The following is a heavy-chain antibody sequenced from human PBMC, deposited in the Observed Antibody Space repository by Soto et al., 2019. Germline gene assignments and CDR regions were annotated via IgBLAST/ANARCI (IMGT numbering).Heavy chain of an antibody. J-gene: IGHJ6*02. CDR1: GFTFSSYA. CDR3: GIAQKYSRSGVRNYYGCMDV. CDR2: VSGSGGST. Sequence: EVQLLESGGGLVQPGGSLRLSCAASGFTFSSYAMTWVRQAPGKGLEWVSAVSGSGGSTNYADSVKGRFTISRDNSKNKLNLRMNNLRAEVTAVNYCGIAQKYSRSGVRNYYGCMDVWGQRTTVTVSS. V-gene: IGHV3-23*01. D-gene: IGHD6-6*01.